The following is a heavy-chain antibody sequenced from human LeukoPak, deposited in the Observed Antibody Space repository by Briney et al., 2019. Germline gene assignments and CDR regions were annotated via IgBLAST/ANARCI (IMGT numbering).Heavy chain of an antibody. Sequence: SQTLSLTCAVSGGSICSGGYSWSWIRQPPGKGLEWIGYIYHSGSTYYNPSLKSRVTISVDRSKNQFSLKLSSVTAADTAVYYCARGTQAYPATYAFDVWGQGTMVTVSS. V-gene: IGHV4-30-2*01. J-gene: IGHJ3*01. CDR1: GGSICSGGYS. CDR3: ARGTQAYPATYAFDV. D-gene: IGHD1-26*01. CDR2: IYHSGST.